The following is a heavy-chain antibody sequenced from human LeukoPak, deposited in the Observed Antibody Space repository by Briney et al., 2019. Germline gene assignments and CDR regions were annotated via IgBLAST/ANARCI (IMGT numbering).Heavy chain of an antibody. Sequence: ASVKVSCKASGYTFTGYYMHLVRQAPGQGLEWMGWINPNSVGTNYAQKFQGRVTMPRDTSISTAYMELSRLRSDDTAVYYCARGTGARYYSSSWYGSGWFDPWGQGTLVTVSS. V-gene: IGHV1-2*02. CDR3: ARGTGARYYSSSWYGSGWFDP. J-gene: IGHJ5*02. CDR1: GYTFTGYY. CDR2: INPNSVGT. D-gene: IGHD6-13*01.